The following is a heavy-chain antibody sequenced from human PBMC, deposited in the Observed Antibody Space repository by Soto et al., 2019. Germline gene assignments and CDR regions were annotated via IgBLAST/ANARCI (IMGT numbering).Heavy chain of an antibody. D-gene: IGHD3-10*01. Sequence: QVQLQESGPGLVKPSQTLSLTCTVSGGSISSGGYYWSWIRQHPGKGLEWIGYIYYSGSTYYNPSLKSRVTISVDTSKNQFSLKLSSVTAADTAVYYCARGSRNPITMVRGVIFVNYYYYYMDVWGKGTTVTVSS. CDR3: ARGSRNPITMVRGVIFVNYYYYYMDV. J-gene: IGHJ6*03. V-gene: IGHV4-31*03. CDR1: GGSISSGGYY. CDR2: IYYSGST.